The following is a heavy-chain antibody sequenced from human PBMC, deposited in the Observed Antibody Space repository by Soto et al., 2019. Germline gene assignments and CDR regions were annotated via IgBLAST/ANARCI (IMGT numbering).Heavy chain of an antibody. CDR1: GYTFTSYY. D-gene: IGHD5-12*01. CDR3: AREALDVDIVATKYFDY. V-gene: IGHV1-46*01. CDR2: INPSGGST. J-gene: IGHJ4*02. Sequence: QVQLVQSGAEVKKPGASVKVSCKASGYTFTSYYMHWVRQAPGQGLEWMGIINPSGGSTSYAQKFQDRVTMTRDTSTSTVYMELSSLRSEDTAVYYCAREALDVDIVATKYFDYWGQGTLVTVS.